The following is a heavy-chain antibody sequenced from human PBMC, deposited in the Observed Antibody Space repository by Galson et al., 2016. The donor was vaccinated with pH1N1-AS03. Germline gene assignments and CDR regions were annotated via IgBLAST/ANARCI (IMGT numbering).Heavy chain of an antibody. Sequence: ETLSLTCAVSGDSISSTNWWTWVRQSPGKGLEWIGEIYHSGTTNYNPSLKSRVTISVDKSKNQFSLKVNSVTAADTAIYYCARVQGGCSRTSCYQDTWGQGTLVTVSS. D-gene: IGHD2-2*01. CDR3: ARVQGGCSRTSCYQDT. CDR1: GDSISSTNW. V-gene: IGHV4-4*02. CDR2: IYHSGTT. J-gene: IGHJ5*02.